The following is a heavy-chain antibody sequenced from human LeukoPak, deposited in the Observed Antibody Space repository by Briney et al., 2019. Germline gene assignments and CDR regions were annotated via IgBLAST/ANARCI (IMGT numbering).Heavy chain of an antibody. V-gene: IGHV3-7*01. CDR2: INEVGSES. CDR3: VQGGHFDF. J-gene: IGHJ4*02. D-gene: IGHD3-16*01. CDR1: GFSFSIFW. Sequence: GVSLRLSCAASGFSFSIFWMTWGRQAPGKRPEWVANINEVGSESYYVDSVRGRFTISRDNGKNLLFLEMNSLRADGTAVYFCVQGGHFDFWGQGAPVTVSS.